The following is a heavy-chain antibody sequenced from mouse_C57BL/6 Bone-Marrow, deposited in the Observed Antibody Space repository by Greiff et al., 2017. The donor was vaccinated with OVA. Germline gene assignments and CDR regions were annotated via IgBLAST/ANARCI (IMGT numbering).Heavy chain of an antibody. V-gene: IGHV5-6*01. CDR2: ISSGGSYT. J-gene: IGHJ2*01. D-gene: IGHD1-1*01. CDR1: GFTFSSYG. CDR3: ARHGNYGSFFDY. Sequence: EVQLVESGGDLVKPGGSLTLSCAASGFTFSSYGMSWVRQTPDQRLEWVATISSGGSYTYYPASVKGRFTISSDNAKNTLYLQMSSLKSDDTAMYYCARHGNYGSFFDYWGQGTTLTVSS.